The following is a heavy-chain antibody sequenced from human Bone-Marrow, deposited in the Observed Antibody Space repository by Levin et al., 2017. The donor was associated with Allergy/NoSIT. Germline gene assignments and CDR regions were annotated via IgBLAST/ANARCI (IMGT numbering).Heavy chain of an antibody. CDR2: LYSYGDT. J-gene: IGHJ6*02. Sequence: ASVKVSCAASGFTISRSYIFWVRQAPGKGLEWVSLLYSYGDTYYADSVKGRFTISRDNSKNTVYLQMNSLRAEDTAVYYCAKDQGGNSDYAMDVWGQGTTVIVSS. V-gene: IGHV3-53*01. CDR3: AKDQGGNSDYAMDV. CDR1: GFTISRSY. D-gene: IGHD4-23*01.